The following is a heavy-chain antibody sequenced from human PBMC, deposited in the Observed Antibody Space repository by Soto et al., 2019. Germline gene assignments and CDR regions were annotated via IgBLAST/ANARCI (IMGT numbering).Heavy chain of an antibody. D-gene: IGHD5-18*01. CDR1: GDSVSNNNAA. CDR2: TYYMSKWYN. J-gene: IGHJ4*02. Sequence: PSQTLSLTCDISGDSVSNNNAAWSWSKQSPSRGLEWLGRTYYMSKWYNDYAVSVKSRITINADTSKNQFSLQLNSVTPEDTAVYYCARENIQLWFFIDYWGQGNPVTVSS. CDR3: ARENIQLWFFIDY. V-gene: IGHV6-1*01.